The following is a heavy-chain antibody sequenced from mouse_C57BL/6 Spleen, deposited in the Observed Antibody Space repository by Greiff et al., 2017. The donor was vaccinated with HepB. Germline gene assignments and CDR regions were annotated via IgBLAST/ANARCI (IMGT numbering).Heavy chain of an antibody. CDR2: IRSKSNNYAT. V-gene: IGHV10-1*01. J-gene: IGHJ4*01. D-gene: IGHD1-1*01. CDR1: GFSFNTYD. Sequence: EVQVVESGGGLVQPKGSLKLSCAASGFSFNTYDMNWVRQAPGKGLEWVARIRSKSNNYATYYADSVKDRFTISRDDSESMLYLQMNNLKTEDTAMYYCVRNYGSSNYAMDYWGQGTSVTVSS. CDR3: VRNYGSSNYAMDY.